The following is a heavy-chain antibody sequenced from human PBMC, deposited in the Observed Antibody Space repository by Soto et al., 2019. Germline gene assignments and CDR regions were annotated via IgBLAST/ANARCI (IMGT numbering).Heavy chain of an antibody. CDR3: ARSYNWNYDAFDI. D-gene: IGHD1-7*01. CDR2: INPNSGGT. Sequence: QVPVVQSGAEVKKPGASVKVSCKASGYTFTGYYMHWVRQAPGQGLEWMGWINPNSGGTNYAQKFQGRVTMTRDTSIRTAYMELSRLRSDDTAVYYCARSYNWNYDAFDIWGQGTMVTVSS. CDR1: GYTFTGYY. J-gene: IGHJ3*02. V-gene: IGHV1-2*02.